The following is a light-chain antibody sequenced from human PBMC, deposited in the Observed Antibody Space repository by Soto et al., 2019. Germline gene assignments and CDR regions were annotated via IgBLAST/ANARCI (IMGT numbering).Light chain of an antibody. CDR1: QTVERW. J-gene: IGKJ1*01. CDR3: QQYKDSMWT. V-gene: IGKV1-5*01. Sequence: DIQMTQSPSTLSASVGDRVTITCRASQTVERWLAWYQQKPGKAPNLLISDVSSLERGVPSRFSGSGSATEFTLTISGLQPDDFATYYCQQYKDSMWTFGQGTKV. CDR2: DVS.